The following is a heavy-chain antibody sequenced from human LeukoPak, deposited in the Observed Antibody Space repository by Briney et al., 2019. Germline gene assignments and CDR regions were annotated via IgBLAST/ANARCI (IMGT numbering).Heavy chain of an antibody. D-gene: IGHD3-10*01. CDR2: MNPNSGNT. V-gene: IGHV1-8*01. J-gene: IGHJ4*02. CDR3: ASAIRGLDY. Sequence: ASVKVSCKASGYTFTSYDINWVRQATGQGLEWMGWMNPNSGNTGYAQKFQGRVTMTRNTSISTAYMELSSLKASDTAMYYCASAIRGLDYWGQGTLVTVSS. CDR1: GYTFTSYD.